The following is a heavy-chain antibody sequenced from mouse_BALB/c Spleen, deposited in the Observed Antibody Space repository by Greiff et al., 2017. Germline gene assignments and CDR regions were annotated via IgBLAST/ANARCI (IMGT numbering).Heavy chain of an antibody. CDR2: ISTYYGNT. Sequence: QVQLQQSGPELVRPGVSVKISCKGSSYTFTDYAMHWVKQSQAKSLEWIGVISTYYGNTNYNQKFKGKATMTVDKSSSTAYMELARLTSEDSAVYYCARDYLKDYYAMDYWGQGTSVTVSS. V-gene: IGHV1-67*01. D-gene: IGHD5-5*01. CDR1: SYTFTDYA. J-gene: IGHJ4*01. CDR3: ARDYLKDYYAMDY.